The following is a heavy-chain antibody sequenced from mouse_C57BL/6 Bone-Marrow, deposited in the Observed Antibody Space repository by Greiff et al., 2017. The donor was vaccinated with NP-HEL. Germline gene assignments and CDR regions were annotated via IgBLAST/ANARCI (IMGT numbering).Heavy chain of an antibody. CDR1: GYTFTSYG. CDR3: ARKTIYYGNP. D-gene: IGHD2-1*01. CDR2: IYPRSGNT. J-gene: IGHJ2*01. V-gene: IGHV1-81*01. Sequence: VQLQESGAELARPGASVKLSCKASGYTFTSYGISWVKQRTGQGLEWIGEIYPRSGNTYYNEKFKGKATLTADKSSSTAYMELRSLTSEDSAVYFCARKTIYYGNPWGQGTTLTVSS.